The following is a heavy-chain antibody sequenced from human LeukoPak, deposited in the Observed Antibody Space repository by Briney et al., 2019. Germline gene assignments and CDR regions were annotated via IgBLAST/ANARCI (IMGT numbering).Heavy chain of an antibody. CDR2: INYSGGT. D-gene: IGHD3-16*02. J-gene: IGHJ5*01. CDR3: ARVARGSYRNSFDS. V-gene: IGHV4-34*01. Sequence: SETLSLSCAVSGGSFNGYYWSWIRQSPAKGLEWIVEINYSGGTNYNPSLKSRLTISVDTSKNHFSLNLTSVTAADTAIYFCARVARGSYRNSFDSWGQGSLVTVSS. CDR1: GGSFNGYY.